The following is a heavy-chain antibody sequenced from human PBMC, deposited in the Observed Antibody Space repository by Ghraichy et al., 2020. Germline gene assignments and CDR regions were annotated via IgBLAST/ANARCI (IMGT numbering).Heavy chain of an antibody. V-gene: IGHV1-18*01. J-gene: IGHJ4*02. D-gene: IGHD2-8*02. CDR1: GYTFTTYG. CDR3: ARGGPYCSGGVCYFLDS. Sequence: ASVKVSCKASGYTFTTYGLTWLRQAPGQGLEWMGWINSYTGDTKYAQKVQGRVPMTTDTSTRTAYLVLRGLGSDDTAVYYCARGGPYCSGGVCYFLDSWGQGTRVTVSS. CDR2: INSYTGDT.